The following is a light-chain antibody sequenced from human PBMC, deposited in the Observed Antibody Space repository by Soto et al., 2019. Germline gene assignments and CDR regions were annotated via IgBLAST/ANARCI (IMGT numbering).Light chain of an antibody. CDR3: QVWDRSTAI. J-gene: IGLJ1*01. CDR2: QDN. Sequence: SYELSQPPSVSVSPGQTASITCSGDKLGERYASWYQQKPGQPPVLVIYQDNKRPSGIPERFSGSNSGNAATLTISGTQATDEADYYCQVWDRSTAIFGTGTKLTVL. CDR1: KLGERY. V-gene: IGLV3-1*01.